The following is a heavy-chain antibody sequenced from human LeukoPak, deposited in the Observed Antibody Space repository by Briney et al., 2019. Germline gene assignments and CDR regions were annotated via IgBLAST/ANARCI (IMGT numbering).Heavy chain of an antibody. D-gene: IGHD3-10*01. CDR1: GFTFTSYA. J-gene: IGHJ4*02. CDR3: AKDRYASGTYYISI. Sequence: PGGSLRLSCVASGFTFTSYAMSWVRQAPEKGLEWVSVLSGSGGTTHYADSVQGRFTISRDNSKNTLYLQMNSLRAEDTAVYYCAKDRYASGTYYISIWGQGTLVTVSS. CDR2: LSGSGGTT. V-gene: IGHV3-23*01.